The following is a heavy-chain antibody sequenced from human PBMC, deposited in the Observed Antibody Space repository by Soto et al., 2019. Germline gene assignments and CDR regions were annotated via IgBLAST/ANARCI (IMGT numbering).Heavy chain of an antibody. Sequence: GGSLRLSCAASGFIFSSYAMSWVRQAPGKGLEWVSTISGSGGSTYYADSVEGRFTISRDNSKNTLYLQMNSLRAEDTAVYYCAKDGIVVVTAINYWGQGTLVTVSS. J-gene: IGHJ4*02. CDR3: AKDGIVVVTAINY. D-gene: IGHD2-21*02. V-gene: IGHV3-23*01. CDR1: GFIFSSYA. CDR2: ISGSGGST.